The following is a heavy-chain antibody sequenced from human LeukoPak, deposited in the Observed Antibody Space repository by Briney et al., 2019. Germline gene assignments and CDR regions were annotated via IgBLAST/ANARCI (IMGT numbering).Heavy chain of an antibody. CDR2: MYYSGST. Sequence: PSETLSLTCTVSGGSISSSSDYWGWVRQPPRKGLEWIGSMYYSGSTYYNPSLRSRITISVDTSKSQFSLKLSSVTAADTAVYYCARDRLSYDILTGYYKGDYWFDPWGQGTLVTVSS. V-gene: IGHV4-39*07. CDR3: ARDRLSYDILTGYYKGDYWFDP. D-gene: IGHD3-9*01. J-gene: IGHJ5*02. CDR1: GGSISSSSDY.